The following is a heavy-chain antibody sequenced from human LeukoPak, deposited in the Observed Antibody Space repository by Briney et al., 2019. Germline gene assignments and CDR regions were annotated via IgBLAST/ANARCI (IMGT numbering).Heavy chain of an antibody. V-gene: IGHV1-69*05. Sequence: ASVKVSCKASGGTFSSYAISWVRQAPGQGLEWMGGIIPIFGTANYAQKFQGRVTITTDESTSTAYMELSSLRSEDTAVYYCARVQYSSSSTAYYYYMDVWGKGTTVTVSS. CDR2: IIPIFGTA. D-gene: IGHD6-6*01. CDR1: GGTFSSYA. J-gene: IGHJ6*03. CDR3: ARVQYSSSSTAYYYYMDV.